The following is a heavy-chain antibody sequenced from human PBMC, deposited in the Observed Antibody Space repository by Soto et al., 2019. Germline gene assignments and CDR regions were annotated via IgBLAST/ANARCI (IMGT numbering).Heavy chain of an antibody. CDR2: IKQDGSEK. CDR1: GFTFSSYW. V-gene: IGHV3-7*01. J-gene: IGHJ1*01. Sequence: EVQLVESGGGLVQPGGSLRLSCAASGFTFSSYWMSWVRQAPGKGLEWVANIKQDGSEKYYVDSVKGRFTISRDNAKNSLYLQMNSLRAEDTAVYYCAREKVYATKYFQHWGQGTLVTVSS. CDR3: AREKVYATKYFQH. D-gene: IGHD2-8*01.